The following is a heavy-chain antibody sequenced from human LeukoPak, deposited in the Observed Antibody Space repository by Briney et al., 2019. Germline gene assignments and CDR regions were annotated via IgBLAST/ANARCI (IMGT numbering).Heavy chain of an antibody. CDR3: ARDNSVEDTAWWFDP. CDR1: GYTFTAYY. V-gene: IGHV1-69*13. CDR2: TMPSIATV. D-gene: IGHD4-23*01. J-gene: IGHJ5*02. Sequence: SVKVSCKTSGYTFTAYYMHWVRQAPGQGLEWMAVTMPSIATVYYAQKFQGRVTITVDESTSTVYMEISSLRSDDTASYYCARDNSVEDTAWWFDPWGQGTLVTVPS.